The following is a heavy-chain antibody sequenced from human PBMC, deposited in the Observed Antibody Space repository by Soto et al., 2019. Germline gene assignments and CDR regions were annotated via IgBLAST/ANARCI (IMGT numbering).Heavy chain of an antibody. V-gene: IGHV4-30-4*01. CDR1: GGSISSGDYY. D-gene: IGHD4-4*01. CDR2: IYYSGST. J-gene: IGHJ6*02. CDR3: ALDPRVHTTRYSKVSSEGYYGMDV. Sequence: SETLSLTCTVSGGSISSGDYYWSWIRQPPGKGLEWIGYIYYSGSTYYNPSLKSRVTISVDTSKNQFSLKLSSVTAADTAVYYCALDPRVHTTRYSKVSSEGYYGMDVWGQGTTVTVSS.